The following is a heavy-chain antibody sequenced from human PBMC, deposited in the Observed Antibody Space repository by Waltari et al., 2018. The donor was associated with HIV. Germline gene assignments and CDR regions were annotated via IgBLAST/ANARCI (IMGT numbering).Heavy chain of an antibody. CDR3: ARSRFSGYDFTTYFDS. CDR1: GFPFSDFY. CDR2: INTGGATS. Sequence: QEHLVASGGGLVKPGGSLRLPCAASGFPFSDFYSSWVRQAPGKGLEWVSSINTGGATSHYADSVKGRFTISRDNSKNSLYLQMNYVRAEDTAVYYCARSRFSGYDFTTYFDSWGQGTLVTVSS. D-gene: IGHD5-12*01. J-gene: IGHJ4*02. V-gene: IGHV3-11*01.